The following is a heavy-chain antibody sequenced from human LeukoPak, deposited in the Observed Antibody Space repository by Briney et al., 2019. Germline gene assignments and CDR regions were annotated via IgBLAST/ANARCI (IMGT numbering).Heavy chain of an antibody. V-gene: IGHV3-64*01. J-gene: IGHJ3*02. CDR1: GFTFNSYA. CDR3: AKGLRITMIKDAFDI. CDR2: ISSNGGST. D-gene: IGHD3-22*01. Sequence: GGSLRLSCAASGFTFNSYAMHWVRQAPGKGLEYVSAISSNGGSTYYANSVKGRFTISRDNSKNTLYLQMNSLRAEDTAVYYCAKGLRITMIKDAFDIWGQGTMVTVSS.